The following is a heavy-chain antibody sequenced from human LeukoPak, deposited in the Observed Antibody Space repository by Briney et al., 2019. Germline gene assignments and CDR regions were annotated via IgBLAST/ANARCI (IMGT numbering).Heavy chain of an antibody. J-gene: IGHJ6*03. Sequence: PSETLSLTCAVYGGSFSGYYWSWIRQPPGKGLEWIGEINHSGGTNYNPSLKSRVTISVDTSKNQFSLKLSSVTAADTAVYYCASFSGADLYYYYMDVWGKGTTVTVSS. V-gene: IGHV4-34*01. D-gene: IGHD6-19*01. CDR3: ASFSGADLYYYYMDV. CDR2: INHSGGT. CDR1: GGSFSGYY.